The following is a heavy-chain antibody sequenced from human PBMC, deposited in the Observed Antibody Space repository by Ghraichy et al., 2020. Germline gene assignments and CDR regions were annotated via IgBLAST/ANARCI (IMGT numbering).Heavy chain of an antibody. Sequence: SETPSLTCTVSGGSMNTYYWNWIRHPPGKGLEWIGYVYYSGSTNYNPSLKSRVTIVVDTSKNHFSLNLTSVTAADTAVYYCARGEPGVNWYLDLWGRGTLVTVSS. D-gene: IGHD1-14*01. CDR1: GGSMNTYY. CDR3: ARGEPGVNWYLDL. J-gene: IGHJ2*01. V-gene: IGHV4-59*12. CDR2: VYYSGST.